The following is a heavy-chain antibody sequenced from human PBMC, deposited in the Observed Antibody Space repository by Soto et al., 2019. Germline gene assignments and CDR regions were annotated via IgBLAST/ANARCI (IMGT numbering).Heavy chain of an antibody. CDR2: INPNNGVT. CDR1: GYMFTGFY. D-gene: IGHD6-19*01. V-gene: IGHV1-2*02. CDR3: SAAAIPVAGRHPDF. Sequence: ASVKVSCKASGYMFTGFYLHWVRQAPGQGLEWMGWINPNNGVTTYAKNFQGRVTMTRDSSISTAYMELSSLRSDDTAVYFCSAAAIPVAGRHPDFWGQGTVVTVSS. J-gene: IGHJ4*02.